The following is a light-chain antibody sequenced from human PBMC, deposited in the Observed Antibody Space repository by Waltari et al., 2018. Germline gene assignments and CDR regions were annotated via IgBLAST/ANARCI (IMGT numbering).Light chain of an antibody. J-gene: IGKJ1*01. CDR1: ESVRRA. CDR3: QHYRSLPVT. V-gene: IGKV3-20*01. CDR2: DAS. Sequence: EIVLTQSPGTLSLSPGESDTLSCRASESVRRALAWYQQRPGQAPRLLIYDASARATGIPDRFSGSGSGTDFSLTISRLEPEDFALYYCQHYRSLPVTFGQGTKVEIK.